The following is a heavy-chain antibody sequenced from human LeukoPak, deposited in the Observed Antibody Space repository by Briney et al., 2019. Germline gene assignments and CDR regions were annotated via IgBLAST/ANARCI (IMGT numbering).Heavy chain of an antibody. CDR3: ARVIITIFGVVNYYYYMDV. Sequence: PSETLSLTCTVSGGSISSYYWSWIRQPPGKGLEWLGYIYYSGSTNYNPSLKSRVTISVDTSKNQFSLKLSSVTAADTAVYYCARVIITIFGVVNYYYYMDVWGKGTTVTVSS. J-gene: IGHJ6*03. D-gene: IGHD3-3*01. CDR2: IYYSGST. CDR1: GGSISSYY. V-gene: IGHV4-59*01.